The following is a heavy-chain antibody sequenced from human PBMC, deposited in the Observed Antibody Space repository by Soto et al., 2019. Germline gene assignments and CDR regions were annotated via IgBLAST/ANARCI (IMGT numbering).Heavy chain of an antibody. Sequence: PGWSLRLSCAFSGFTVNGKKYVTWVRQAPGKGLEWLSALYIADGTYYADSVKGRFTVSIDSSKNTVYLQMNNLSPEDTAVYYCATWLLREHAFDVWGLGAMVTVSS. CDR1: GFTVNGKKY. J-gene: IGHJ3*01. CDR2: LYIADGT. CDR3: ATWLLREHAFDV. V-gene: IGHV3-53*01. D-gene: IGHD1-26*01.